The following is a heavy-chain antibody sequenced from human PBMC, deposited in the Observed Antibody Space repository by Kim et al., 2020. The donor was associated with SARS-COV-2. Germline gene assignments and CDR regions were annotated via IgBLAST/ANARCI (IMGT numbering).Heavy chain of an antibody. CDR2: INRDGSNE. J-gene: IGHJ4*02. CDR1: GFTFSSAW. V-gene: IGHV3-7*01. CDR3: ARDIEESGYDRNDY. D-gene: IGHD5-12*01. Sequence: GGSLRLSCAASGFTFSSAWMTWFRQAPGKGLEWVANINRDGSNENYVDSVKGRFTISRDNAKSSVFLQMYNLRAEDTAVFYCARDIEESGYDRNDYWGQG.